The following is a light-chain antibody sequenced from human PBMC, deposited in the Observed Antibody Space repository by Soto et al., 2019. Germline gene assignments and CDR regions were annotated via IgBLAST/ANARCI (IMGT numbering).Light chain of an antibody. J-gene: IGKJ4*01. Sequence: DIVMTQSPDSLAVSLGDSATINCKSSQSVLYSANNKNYLAWYQQNPGQPPKLLIYWASTRESGVPDRFSGSGSGTDFTLTISSLQAEDVAVYYCQQYYSTPLTFGGGTKVEIK. CDR2: WAS. CDR3: QQYYSTPLT. CDR1: QSVLYSANNKNY. V-gene: IGKV4-1*01.